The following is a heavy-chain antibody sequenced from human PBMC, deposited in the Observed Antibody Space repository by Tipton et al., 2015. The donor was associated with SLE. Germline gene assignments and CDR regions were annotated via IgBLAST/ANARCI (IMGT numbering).Heavy chain of an antibody. J-gene: IGHJ4*02. CDR3: AREVRVVVGATYPDY. CDR2: IYYSGST. Sequence: TLSLTCTVSGGSISSSSYYWGWIRQPPGKGLEWIGSIYYSGSTYYNPSLKSRLTISVDTSKNQFSLKLSSVTAADTAVYYCAREVRVVVGATYPDYWGQGTLVPVSS. V-gene: IGHV4-39*01. CDR1: GGSISSSSYY. D-gene: IGHD1-26*01.